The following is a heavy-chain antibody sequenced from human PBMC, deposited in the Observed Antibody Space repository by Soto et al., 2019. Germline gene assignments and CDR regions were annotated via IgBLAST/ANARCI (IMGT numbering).Heavy chain of an antibody. CDR2: MNAYSGNT. J-gene: IGHJ4*02. CDR3: ARTLYGDNVDY. CDR1: GYTFTNYG. D-gene: IGHD4-17*01. V-gene: IGHV1-8*02. Sequence: ASVKVSCKASGYTFTNYGINWVRQAPGQGLEWMGWMNAYSGNTGYAQKFQGRVTMTRNTSISTAYMELSSLRSEDTAVYYCARTLYGDNVDYWGQGTLVTVSS.